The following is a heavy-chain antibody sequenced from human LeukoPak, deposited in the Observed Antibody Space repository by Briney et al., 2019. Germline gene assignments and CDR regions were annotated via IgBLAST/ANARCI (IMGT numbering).Heavy chain of an antibody. D-gene: IGHD6-13*01. CDR3: AKDYGGVAAAGTIDY. J-gene: IGHJ4*02. CDR1: GFTFSSYG. Sequence: GGSLRLSCAASGFTFSSYGMHWVRQAPGKGLKWVAVISYDGSNKYYADSVKGRFTISRDNSKNTLYLQMNSLRAEDTAVYYCAKDYGGVAAAGTIDYWGQGTLVTVSS. V-gene: IGHV3-30*18. CDR2: ISYDGSNK.